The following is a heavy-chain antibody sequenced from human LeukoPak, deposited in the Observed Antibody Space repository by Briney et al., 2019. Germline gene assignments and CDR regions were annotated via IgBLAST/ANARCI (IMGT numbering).Heavy chain of an antibody. Sequence: SETLSLTCTVSGGSISSYFWSWVRQPPGKGLEWIGYIYYSGNTNYNPSLKSRVTVSVDTSKNQFSLKLASVTTADTAVYYCARDRWLGHWGQGTLVTVSS. J-gene: IGHJ5*02. CDR1: GGSISSYF. CDR2: IYYSGNT. V-gene: IGHV4-59*01. CDR3: ARDRWLGH.